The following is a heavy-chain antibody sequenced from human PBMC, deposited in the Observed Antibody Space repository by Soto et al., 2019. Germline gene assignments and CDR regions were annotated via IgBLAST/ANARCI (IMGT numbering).Heavy chain of an antibody. CDR2: IYHTGST. D-gene: IGHD6-25*01. V-gene: IGHV4-31*03. Sequence: QVQLQQSGPGLVRPSQTLSLTCTVSGVTVSSDAYYWSWIRQRPGKGLEWIGNIYHTGSTFYTPSLKSRVVISLDASENQCSLRLSSVTAADTAVYFCARYRVSGRRWSKFDYWGQGTLVTVSS. CDR3: ARYRVSGRRWSKFDY. J-gene: IGHJ4*02. CDR1: GVTVSSDAYY.